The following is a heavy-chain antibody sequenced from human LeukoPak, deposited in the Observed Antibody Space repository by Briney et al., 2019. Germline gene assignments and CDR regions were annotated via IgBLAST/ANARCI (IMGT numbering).Heavy chain of an antibody. V-gene: IGHV5-51*01. CDR2: IYPGDSDT. J-gene: IGHJ4*02. Sequence: GESLKISCKGSGYSFTSYWIGWVRQMPGKGLEWMGIIYPGDSDTRYSPSFQGQVTISADKSISTAYLQWSSLKASGTAMYYCARQDTAMGALYYFDYWGQGTLVTVSS. CDR3: ARQDTAMGALYYFDY. CDR1: GYSFTSYW. D-gene: IGHD5-18*01.